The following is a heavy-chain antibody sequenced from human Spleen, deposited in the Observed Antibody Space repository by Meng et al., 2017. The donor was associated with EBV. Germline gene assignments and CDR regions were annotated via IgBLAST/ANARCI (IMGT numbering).Heavy chain of an antibody. Sequence: QVQLQQWGAGLLKPSETLSLTCAVYGGSFSGYYWSWIRQPPGKGLEWIGEINHSGSTNYNPSLKSRVTISVDTSKNQFSLKLSSVTAADTAVYYCARFDYGSYWFDPWGQGTLVTVS. CDR3: ARFDYGSYWFDP. V-gene: IGHV4-34*01. D-gene: IGHD3-16*01. CDR1: GGSFSGYY. CDR2: INHSGST. J-gene: IGHJ5*02.